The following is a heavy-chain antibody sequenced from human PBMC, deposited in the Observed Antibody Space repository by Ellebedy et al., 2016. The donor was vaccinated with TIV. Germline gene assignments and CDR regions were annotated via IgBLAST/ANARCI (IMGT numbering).Heavy chain of an antibody. CDR1: GIIFSDYF. V-gene: IGHV3-66*01. Sequence: GEPLKISCEASGIIFSDYFMNWVRQAPGKGLEWVSVLYPDAKTNYTDSVNGRFIVSRDSSKNTLYLQMNSLTAEDTAVYYCARDPGGGGDFGDNWFDPWGQGTLVTVSS. D-gene: IGHD2-21*01. CDR2: LYPDAKT. CDR3: ARDPGGGGDFGDNWFDP. J-gene: IGHJ5*02.